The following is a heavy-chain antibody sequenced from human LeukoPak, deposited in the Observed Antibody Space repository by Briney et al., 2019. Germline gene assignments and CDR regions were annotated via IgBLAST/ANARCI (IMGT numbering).Heavy chain of an antibody. CDR3: AKDTYYRHYYDSSGYDAFDI. V-gene: IGHV3-23*01. CDR2: ISGSGGST. J-gene: IGHJ3*02. CDR1: GFTFSSYA. Sequence: GGSLRLSCAASGFTFSSYAMSWVRQAPGKGLEWVSAISGSGGSTYYADSVKGRFTISRDNSKNTLYLQMNSLRAEDTAVYYCAKDTYYRHYYDSSGYDAFDIWGQGTMATVSS. D-gene: IGHD3-22*01.